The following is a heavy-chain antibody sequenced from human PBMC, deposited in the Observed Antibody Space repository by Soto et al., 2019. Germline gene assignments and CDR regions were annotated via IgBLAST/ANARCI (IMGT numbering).Heavy chain of an antibody. CDR3: AKESYRSSSFYYCMDV. CDR1: GFAFISYG. CDR2: ISYDGSSK. Sequence: PILSRAAAGFAFISYGMHWVRQAPVKGLEWVAVISYDGSSKYYADSVKGRFTISRDNSRNTLFLQMNSLRGEDTAVFSCAKESYRSSSFYYCMDVWGQGTTVTVSS. V-gene: IGHV3-30*18. D-gene: IGHD6-6*01. J-gene: IGHJ6*02.